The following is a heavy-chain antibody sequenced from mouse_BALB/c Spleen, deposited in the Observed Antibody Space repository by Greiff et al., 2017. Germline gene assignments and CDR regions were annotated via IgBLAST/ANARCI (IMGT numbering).Heavy chain of an antibody. CDR2: INPGSGGT. CDR3: ARYGTTVDYAMDY. D-gene: IGHD1-1*01. V-gene: IGHV1-54*01. J-gene: IGHJ4*01. CDR1: GYAFTNYL. Sequence: QVQLKQSGAELVRPGTSVKVSCKASGYAFTNYLIEWVKQRPGQGLEWIGVINPGSGGTNYNEKFKGKATLTADKSSSTAYMQLSSLTSDDSAVYFCARYGTTVDYAMDYWGQGTSVTVSS.